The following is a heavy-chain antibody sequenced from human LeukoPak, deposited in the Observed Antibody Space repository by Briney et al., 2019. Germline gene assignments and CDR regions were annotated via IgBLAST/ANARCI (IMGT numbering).Heavy chain of an antibody. D-gene: IGHD2-21*02. CDR3: ARIKGELRDYYTDY. J-gene: IGHJ4*02. V-gene: IGHV1-2*06. CDR1: GYTFTGYY. Sequence: GASVKVSCKASGYTFTGYYMHWVRQAPGQGLEWMGRINPNSGGTNYAQKFQGRVTMTRDTSISTAYMELSRLRSDDTAAYYCARIKGELRDYYTDYWGQGTLVTVSS. CDR2: INPNSGGT.